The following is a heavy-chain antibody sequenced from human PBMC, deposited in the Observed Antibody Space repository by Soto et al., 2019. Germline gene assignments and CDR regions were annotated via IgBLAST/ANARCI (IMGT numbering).Heavy chain of an antibody. CDR1: GFAFTSHA. J-gene: IGHJ4*02. CDR2: ISNDGGKK. CDR3: AQEAPGGWHFFDS. V-gene: IGHV3-30-3*01. D-gene: IGHD6-19*01. Sequence: LRLSCAASGFAFTSHALHWVRQAPGKGLEWVALISNDGGKKQYAESVEGRFTVSRDNSKNTLYLQMNGLRTEDTAVYYCAQEAPGGWHFFDSWGQGTLVTVSS.